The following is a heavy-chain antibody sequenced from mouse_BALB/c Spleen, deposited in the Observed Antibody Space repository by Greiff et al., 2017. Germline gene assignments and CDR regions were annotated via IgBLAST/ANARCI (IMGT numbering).Heavy chain of an antibody. CDR3: ARQLTGTPMDY. D-gene: IGHD4-1*01. CDR1: GFTFSSYT. J-gene: IGHJ4*01. V-gene: IGHV5-12-2*01. CDR2: ISNGGGST. Sequence: EVHLVESGGGLVQPGGSLKLSCAASGFTFSSYTMSWVRQTPEKRLEWVAYISNGGGSTYYPDTVKGRFTISRDNAKNTLYLQMSSLKSEDTAMYYCARQLTGTPMDYWGQGTSVTVSS.